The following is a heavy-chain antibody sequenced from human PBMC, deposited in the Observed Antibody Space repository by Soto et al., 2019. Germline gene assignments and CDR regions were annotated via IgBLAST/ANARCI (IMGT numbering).Heavy chain of an antibody. CDR1: GYTFTSYG. D-gene: IGHD6-13*01. J-gene: IGHJ6*02. Sequence: ASVKVSCKASGYTFTSYGISWVRQAPGQGLEWMGWISAYNGNTNYAQKLQGRVTMTTDTSTSTAYMELRSLRSDDTAVYYRARYRAADNYYYYGMDVWGQGTTVTVSS. CDR3: ARYRAADNYYYYGMDV. V-gene: IGHV1-18*01. CDR2: ISAYNGNT.